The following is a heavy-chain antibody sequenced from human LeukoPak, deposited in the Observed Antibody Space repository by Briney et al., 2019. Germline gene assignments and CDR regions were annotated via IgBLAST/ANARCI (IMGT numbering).Heavy chain of an antibody. CDR3: VKGFHFDW. CDR1: GFEFSFHD. V-gene: IGHV3-23*01. J-gene: IGHJ4*02. CDR2: ISGSGTDT. Sequence: GGSLRLSCVASGFEFSFHDMSWGRQAPGKGPEWVSSISGSGTDTYYTDSVKGRFTISRDTSKNTLYMQMNNLRVEDTAVYYCVKGFHFDWWGQGTLVTVSS.